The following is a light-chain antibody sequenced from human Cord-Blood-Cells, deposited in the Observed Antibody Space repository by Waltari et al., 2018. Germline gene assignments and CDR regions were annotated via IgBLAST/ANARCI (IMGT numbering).Light chain of an antibody. CDR3: CSYAGSSTFV. J-gene: IGLJ1*01. Sequence: QSALTQPASVSGSAGQSITISCTGTSSDVGRYNLVSWYQQHPGKAPKLMIYEVSKRPSGVSNRFSGSKSGNTACLTISGLQAEDEADYYCCSYAGSSTFVIGTGTKVTVL. V-gene: IGLV2-23*02. CDR1: SSDVGRYNL. CDR2: EVS.